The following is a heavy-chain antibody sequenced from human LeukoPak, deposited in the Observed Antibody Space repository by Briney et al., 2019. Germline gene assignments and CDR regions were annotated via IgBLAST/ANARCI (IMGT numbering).Heavy chain of an antibody. J-gene: IGHJ4*02. Sequence: PGGSLRLSCAASGFTFSSYSMNWVRQAPAKGLEWVSSICSSSSYIYYADSVKGRFTISRDNAKNSLYLQMNSLKLGSTAAEYSAVYCRGYHCWVGGTFDYWGQGTLVTVSS. D-gene: IGHD2-15*01. V-gene: IGHV3-21*04. CDR3: AVYCRGYHCWVGGTFDY. CDR2: ICSSSSYI. CDR1: GFTFSSYS.